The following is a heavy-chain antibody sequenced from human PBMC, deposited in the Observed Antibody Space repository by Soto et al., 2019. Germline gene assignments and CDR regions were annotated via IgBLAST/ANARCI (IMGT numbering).Heavy chain of an antibody. CDR3: ASPPPPIFGVVTPSRYYGMDV. V-gene: IGHV4-39*01. D-gene: IGHD3-3*01. CDR1: GGSISSSSYY. Sequence: QLQLQESGPGLVKPSETLSLTCTVSGGSISSSSYYWGWIRQPPGKGLEWIGSIYYSGSTYYNPSLKSRVTISVDTSKNQFSLKLSSVTAADTAVYYCASPPPPIFGVVTPSRYYGMDVWGQGTTVTVSS. J-gene: IGHJ6*02. CDR2: IYYSGST.